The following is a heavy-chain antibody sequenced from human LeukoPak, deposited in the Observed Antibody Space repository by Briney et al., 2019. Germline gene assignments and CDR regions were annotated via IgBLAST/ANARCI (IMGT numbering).Heavy chain of an antibody. J-gene: IGHJ4*02. V-gene: IGHV3-23*01. Sequence: GGSLRLSCAASRFTFNSYAMSWVRQAPGKGLEWVSVVGGSNGITFYVGSVKGRFTISRDNSKDTLYLQMNSLRAEDTAVYYCARNENSGWGYFDYWGQGTLVTVSS. CDR1: RFTFNSYA. D-gene: IGHD5-12*01. CDR3: ARNENSGWGYFDY. CDR2: VGGSNGIT.